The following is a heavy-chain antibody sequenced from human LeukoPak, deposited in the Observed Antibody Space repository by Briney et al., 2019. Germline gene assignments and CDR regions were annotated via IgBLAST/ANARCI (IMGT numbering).Heavy chain of an antibody. D-gene: IGHD6-13*01. CDR3: APPVIAAAGHSPH. CDR1: GFTFSSYW. J-gene: IGHJ4*02. V-gene: IGHV3-7*01. Sequence: GGSMRLSCAASGFTFSSYWMSWVRQAPGKGLEWVANIKQDGSEKYYVDSVKGRFTISRDNAKNSLYLQMNSLRAEDTAVYYCAPPVIAAAGHSPHWGQGTLVTVPS. CDR2: IKQDGSEK.